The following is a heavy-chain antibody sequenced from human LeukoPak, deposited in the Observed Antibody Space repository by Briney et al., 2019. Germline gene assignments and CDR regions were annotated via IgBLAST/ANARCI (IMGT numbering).Heavy chain of an antibody. CDR1: GFTFSSYA. V-gene: IGHV3-30-3*01. CDR3: ATSTAVHDY. D-gene: IGHD2-21*02. CDR2: ISYDGSNK. J-gene: IGHJ4*02. Sequence: GGSLRLSCAASGFTFSSYAMHWVRQAPGKGLEWVAVISYDGSNKYYADSVKGRFTISRDNSKNTLYLQMNSLRAEDTALYYCATSTAVHDYWGQGTLVTVSS.